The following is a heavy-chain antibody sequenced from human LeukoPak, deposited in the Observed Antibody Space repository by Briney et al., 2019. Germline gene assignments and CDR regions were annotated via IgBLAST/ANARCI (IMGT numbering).Heavy chain of an antibody. CDR2: IKEDESAK. V-gene: IGHV3-7*01. Sequence: GGSLRLSCVASGFIFTDHWMSWVRQAPGKGLEWVANIKEDESAKFYADSVRGRFTISRDNAKNSLYLQMNNLRVEDTAVYYCARAVDIADYWGRGTLVTVSS. CDR1: GFIFTDHW. D-gene: IGHD2-21*01. CDR3: ARAVDIADY. J-gene: IGHJ4*02.